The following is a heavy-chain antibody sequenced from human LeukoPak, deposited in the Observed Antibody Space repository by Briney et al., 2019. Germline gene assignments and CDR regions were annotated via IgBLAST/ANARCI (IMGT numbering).Heavy chain of an antibody. J-gene: IGHJ4*02. Sequence: FQGRVTMTTDTSTSTAYMELRSLRSDDTAVYYCARVKRVTAMVQYFDYWGQGTMVTVSS. CDR3: ARVKRVTAMVQYFDY. D-gene: IGHD5-18*01. V-gene: IGHV1-18*01.